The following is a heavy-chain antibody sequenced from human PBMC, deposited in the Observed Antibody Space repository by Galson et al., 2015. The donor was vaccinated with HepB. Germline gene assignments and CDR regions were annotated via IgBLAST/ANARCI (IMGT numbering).Heavy chain of an antibody. J-gene: IGHJ4*02. Sequence: SLRLSCAASGFTFSSYSMNWVRQAPGKGLEWVSSISSSSSYIYYADSVKGRFTISRDNAKNSLYLQMNSLRAEDTAVYYCARSETYYDILTGYSPGLVDYWGQGTLVTVSS. CDR2: ISSSSSYI. CDR1: GFTFSSYS. CDR3: ARSETYYDILTGYSPGLVDY. V-gene: IGHV3-21*01. D-gene: IGHD3-9*01.